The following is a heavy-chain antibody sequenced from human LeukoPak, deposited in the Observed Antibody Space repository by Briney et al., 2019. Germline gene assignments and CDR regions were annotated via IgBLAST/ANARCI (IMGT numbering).Heavy chain of an antibody. Sequence: SETLSLTCSVSGGSISNYYWSWIRQPPGKGLEWIGYIYYSGSTNYNPSLKSRVTISVDTSKNQFSLRLSSVTAADTAVYYCVRALDWHPPAFDIWGQGTMVTVSS. CDR3: VRALDWHPPAFDI. D-gene: IGHD2-21*01. J-gene: IGHJ3*02. V-gene: IGHV4-59*01. CDR1: GGSISNYY. CDR2: IYYSGST.